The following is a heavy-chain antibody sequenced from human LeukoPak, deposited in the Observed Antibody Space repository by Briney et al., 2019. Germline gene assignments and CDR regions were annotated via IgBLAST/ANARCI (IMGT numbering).Heavy chain of an antibody. CDR3: TRLGEYTSSSGNY. Sequence: PGGSLRLSCAASGFTFSGSAIHWVRQASGRGLEWDGRIRSKANSYATAYAASVRGRFAISRDDSKNTAYLQMNSLKIEDTAVYYCTRLGEYTSSSGNYWGQGTLVTVSS. V-gene: IGHV3-73*01. D-gene: IGHD6-6*01. CDR2: IRSKANSYAT. CDR1: GFTFSGSA. J-gene: IGHJ4*02.